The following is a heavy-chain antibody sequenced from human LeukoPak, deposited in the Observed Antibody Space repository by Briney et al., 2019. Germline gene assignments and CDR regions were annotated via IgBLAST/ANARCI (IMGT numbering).Heavy chain of an antibody. CDR1: GFTFSSYG. CDR2: IWYDGSNK. J-gene: IGHJ4*02. Sequence: PGGSLRLSCAASGFTFSSYGMHWVRQAPGKGLEWVAVIWYDGSNKYYADSVKGRFTISRDNSKNTEYLQMNSLRAEDTAVYYCARAAYDSTGYLTLWGQGTLVTVSS. CDR3: ARAAYDSTGYLTL. D-gene: IGHD3-22*01. V-gene: IGHV3-33*01.